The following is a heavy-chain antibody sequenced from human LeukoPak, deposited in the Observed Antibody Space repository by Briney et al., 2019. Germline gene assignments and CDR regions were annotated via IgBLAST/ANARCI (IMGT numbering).Heavy chain of an antibody. V-gene: IGHV4-34*01. CDR2: INHSGST. CDR3: ARRDSSSWYFKYYFDY. J-gene: IGHJ4*02. CDR1: GGSFSGYY. Sequence: PSETLSLTCAVYGGSFSGYYWSWIRQPPGKGLEWIGEINHSGSTNYNPSLKSRVTISVDTSKNQFPLKLSSVTAADTAVYYCARRDSSSWYFKYYFDYWGQGTLVTVSS. D-gene: IGHD6-13*01.